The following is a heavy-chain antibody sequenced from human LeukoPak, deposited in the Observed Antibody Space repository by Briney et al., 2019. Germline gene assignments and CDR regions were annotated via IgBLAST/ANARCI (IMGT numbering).Heavy chain of an antibody. CDR2: IHTNGMT. V-gene: IGHV4-61*02. Sequence: SETLSLTCTVSGDSISSGAFYWTWIRQPAGKGLEWIGRIHTNGMTKFSPSLETRVTISVDMSKNQPSLKLTSVTAADTATYYCAGGRPYSGTYYFDYWGQGTLVTVSS. CDR1: GDSISSGAFY. J-gene: IGHJ4*02. CDR3: AGGRPYSGTYYFDY. D-gene: IGHD1-26*01.